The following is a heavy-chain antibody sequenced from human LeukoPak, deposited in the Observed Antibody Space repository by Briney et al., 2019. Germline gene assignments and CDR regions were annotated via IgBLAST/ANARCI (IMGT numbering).Heavy chain of an antibody. Sequence: GGSLRLSCAASGFTFSSYAMSWVRQAPGKGLEWVSSISSSSSYIYYADSVKGRFTISRDNAKNSLYLQMNSLRAEDTAVYYCARDLFSRVGHNIWGQGTMVTVSS. D-gene: IGHD1-26*01. V-gene: IGHV3-21*01. CDR2: ISSSSSYI. CDR1: GFTFSSYA. CDR3: ARDLFSRVGHNI. J-gene: IGHJ3*02.